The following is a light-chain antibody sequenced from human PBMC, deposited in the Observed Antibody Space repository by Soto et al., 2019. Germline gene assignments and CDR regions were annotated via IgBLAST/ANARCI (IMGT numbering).Light chain of an antibody. CDR3: AAWDDSLSGVV. CDR2: SNS. CDR1: SSNIGSNS. V-gene: IGLV1-47*01. J-gene: IGLJ2*01. Sequence: QSVLTQPPSASGTPGQRVTICCSGSSSNIGSNSVHWYQQLPGTAPKLLIYSNSQRPSGVPERISGSKSGTSASLAISGLRSEDEADYYCAAWDDSLSGVVFGVGTKVTVL.